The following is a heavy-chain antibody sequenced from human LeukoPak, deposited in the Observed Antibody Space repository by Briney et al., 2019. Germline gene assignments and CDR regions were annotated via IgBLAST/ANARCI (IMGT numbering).Heavy chain of an antibody. V-gene: IGHV3-7*01. CDR1: GFTFTSFY. J-gene: IGHJ6*04. CDR2: IDKDGDEK. Sequence: GGSLRLSCAATGFTFTSFYMNWVRQAPGKGLGWVATIDKDGDEKHYVESVKGRFTISRDNARNSLYLEMNSLRTEDTAVYYCAELGITMIGGVWGKGTTVTISS. D-gene: IGHD3-10*02. CDR3: AELGITMIGGV.